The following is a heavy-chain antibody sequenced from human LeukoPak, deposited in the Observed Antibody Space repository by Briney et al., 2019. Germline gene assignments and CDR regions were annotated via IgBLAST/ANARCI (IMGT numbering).Heavy chain of an antibody. CDR1: GFTFSTYA. J-gene: IGHJ4*02. D-gene: IGHD3-22*01. V-gene: IGHV3-23*01. CDR3: ARDSHFYDSSGQKIGYFDY. CDR2: FSGRGGST. Sequence: QTGGSLRPSCAAPGFTFSTYAMSGVGQAPGKGLKWVSSFSGRGGSTYYADSVKGRFTIFRDKAKNSLYLQMSSLRAEDTAVYYCARDSHFYDSSGQKIGYFDYWGQGTLVTVSS.